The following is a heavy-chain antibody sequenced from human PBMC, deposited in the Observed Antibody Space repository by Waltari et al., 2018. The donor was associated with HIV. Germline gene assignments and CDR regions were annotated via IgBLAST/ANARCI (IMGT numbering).Heavy chain of an antibody. V-gene: IGHV4-34*01. CDR3: ARGGNYYGSGSYYKLDY. J-gene: IGHJ4*02. CDR1: VVSFTAYY. D-gene: IGHD3-10*01. CDR2: INHSGST. Sequence: QVQLQRWGAGLLKPSETLSLTCAVYVVSFTAYYWSWIRQSPGKGLEWIGEINHSGSTNYNPSLKSRVTMSVDTSKNQFSLKLSFVTAADTAVYYCARGGNYYGSGSYYKLDYWGQGTLVTVSS.